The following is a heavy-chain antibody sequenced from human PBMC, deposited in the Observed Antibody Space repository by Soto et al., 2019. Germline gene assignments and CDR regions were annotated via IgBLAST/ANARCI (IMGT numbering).Heavy chain of an antibody. CDR1: GGSVSSYY. J-gene: IGHJ4*02. V-gene: IGHV4-59*08. CDR3: AGMFWFGDLLFDY. CDR2: IYYSGST. Sequence: SETLSLTCTVSGGSVSSYYWSWIRQSPGKGLEWIGFIYYSGSTKYKPSLKSRVTISVDTSKNQFSLKVSSATAADTAVYFCAGMFWFGDLLFDYWGPGTLVTVSS. D-gene: IGHD3-10*01.